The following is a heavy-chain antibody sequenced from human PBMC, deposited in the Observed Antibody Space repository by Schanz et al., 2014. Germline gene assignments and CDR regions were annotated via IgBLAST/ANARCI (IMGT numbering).Heavy chain of an antibody. CDR2: IKEDGSVK. J-gene: IGHJ4*02. CDR1: TFTFSSDW. V-gene: IGHV3-7*05. D-gene: IGHD3-22*01. CDR3: ARPPHDSSGYYPFDY. Sequence: EVQLAETGGGLVQPVGSLRLSCAASTFTFSSDWMSWVRQAPGKGLEWVANIKEDGSVKDYVDSVKGRFTISRDSAKNSLYLQMNSLRPEDTALYYCARPPHDSSGYYPFDYWGQGTLVTVSS.